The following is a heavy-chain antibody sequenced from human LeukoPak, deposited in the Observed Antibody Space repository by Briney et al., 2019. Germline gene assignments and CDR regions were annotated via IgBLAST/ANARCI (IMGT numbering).Heavy chain of an antibody. J-gene: IGHJ2*01. CDR2: INHSGST. Sequence: PSETLSLTCAVYGGSFRGYYWSWIRQPPGKGLEWIGEINHSGSTNYNPSLKSRVTISVDTSKNQFSLKLSSVTAADTAVYYCARGRSPRKRYFDLWGRGTLVTVSS. CDR1: GGSFRGYY. V-gene: IGHV4-34*01. CDR3: ARGRSPRKRYFDL.